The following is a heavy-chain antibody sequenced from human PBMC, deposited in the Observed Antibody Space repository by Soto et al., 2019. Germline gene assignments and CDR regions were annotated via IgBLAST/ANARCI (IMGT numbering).Heavy chain of an antibody. D-gene: IGHD3-22*01. CDR2: IKQDGSEK. V-gene: IGHV3-7*01. Sequence: PGGSLRLSCAASGFTFSSYSMSGVRQSPGKGLEWVANIKQDGSEKYYVDSVKGRFTISRDNAKNSLYLQMNSLRAEDTAVYYCARGQLVVITWFDPWGQGTLVTVSS. CDR3: ARGQLVVITWFDP. CDR1: GFTFSSYS. J-gene: IGHJ5*02.